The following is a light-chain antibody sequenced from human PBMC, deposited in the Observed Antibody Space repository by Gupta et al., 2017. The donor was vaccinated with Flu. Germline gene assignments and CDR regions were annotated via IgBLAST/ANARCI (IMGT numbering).Light chain of an antibody. CDR1: RDVRDY. V-gene: IGKV3D-20*01. J-gene: IGKJ1*01. CDR2: DAS. CDR3: QQYDTSPQT. Sequence: EIVLTQSPATVYLSPGEGATLSCGASRDVRDYIAWYQLKPGLAPRLLIYDASRSATGIPDRFSGSGSGRDFTLTLKALEPEDFAVYSCQQYDTSPQTFGQGTRVEI.